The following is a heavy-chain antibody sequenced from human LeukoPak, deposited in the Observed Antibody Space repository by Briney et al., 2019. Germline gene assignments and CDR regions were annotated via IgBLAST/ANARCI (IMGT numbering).Heavy chain of an antibody. CDR1: GYTFTSYA. J-gene: IGHJ4*02. CDR3: ARAGEDIVVVPAAEYYFDY. Sequence: ASVKVSCKASGYTFTSYAMHWVRQAPGQRLEWMGWINAGNGNTKYSQKFQGRVTITRDTSASTAYMELSSLRSGDTAVYYCARAGEDIVVVPAAEYYFDYWGQGTLVTVSS. V-gene: IGHV1-3*01. D-gene: IGHD2-2*01. CDR2: INAGNGNT.